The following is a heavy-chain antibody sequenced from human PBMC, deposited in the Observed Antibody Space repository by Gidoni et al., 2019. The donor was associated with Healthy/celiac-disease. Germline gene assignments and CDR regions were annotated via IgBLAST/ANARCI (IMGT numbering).Heavy chain of an antibody. CDR1: GGTFRSYA. Sequence: QVQLVQSGAEVQKPGSSVKVPCEAFGGTFRSYAISWGRQAPGQGLEWMGGIIPNFGKANNAQKFQGRVTSTAEKATSTDYMELSRLRSEDTAVYDCERVEGSSRKNGFDPWGQGTLVTVSS. V-gene: IGHV1-69*06. J-gene: IGHJ5*02. CDR3: ERVEGSSRKNGFDP. D-gene: IGHD6-13*01. CDR2: IIPNFGKA.